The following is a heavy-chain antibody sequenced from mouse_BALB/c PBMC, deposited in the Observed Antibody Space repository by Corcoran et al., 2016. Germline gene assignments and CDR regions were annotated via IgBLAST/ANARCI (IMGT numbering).Heavy chain of an antibody. J-gene: IGHJ3*01. V-gene: IGHV8-8*01. D-gene: IGHD2-3*01. CDR3: PRCYDGYFSY. CDR1: GFSLSTSGMG. Sequence: QVTLKESGPGILQPSQTHSLPCTFSGFSLSTSGMGVGWIRQPSGKGLEWLAHIWWDDVKRHNPALKSRLTISKDTSSSQVFLKIASVDTADTATYYCPRCYDGYFSYWGQRTLVTVSA. CDR2: IWWDDVK.